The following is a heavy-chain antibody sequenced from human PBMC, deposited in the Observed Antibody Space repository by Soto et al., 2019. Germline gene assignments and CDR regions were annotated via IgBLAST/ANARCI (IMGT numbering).Heavy chain of an antibody. D-gene: IGHD6-6*01. CDR3: ARHPTVYSSSPDS. V-gene: IGHV4-39*01. J-gene: IGHJ5*01. CDR2: IYYTGTT. Sequence: QLQLQESGPGLVRPSETLSLICTVSGGSLSSDSYYWGWIRQSPGKGLEWIGTIYYTGTTYYNPSLKSRATLSLDASEKQFSLKLNSVTAADAAVYYCARHPTVYSSSPDSWGQGTLVTVSS. CDR1: GGSLSSDSYY.